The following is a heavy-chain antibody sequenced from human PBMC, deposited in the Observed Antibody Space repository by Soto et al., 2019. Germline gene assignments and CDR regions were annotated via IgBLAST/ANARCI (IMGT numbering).Heavy chain of an antibody. CDR1: GFTFSNYA. CDR3: AKGYRYCTTTSCPTAIDY. V-gene: IGHV3-23*01. CDR2: ISGSANVT. J-gene: IGHJ4*02. Sequence: GGSLRLSCAASGFTFSNYAMSWVRQAPGKGLEWVSAISGSANVTNYADSVKGRLTISRDNSKNKLYLQMNSLRAEDTAVYFCAKGYRYCTTTSCPTAIDYWGQGTLVTVSS. D-gene: IGHD2-2*01.